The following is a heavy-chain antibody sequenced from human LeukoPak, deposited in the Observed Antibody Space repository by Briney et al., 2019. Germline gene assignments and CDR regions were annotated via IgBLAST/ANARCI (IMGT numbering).Heavy chain of an antibody. V-gene: IGHV4-39*01. Sequence: SETLSLTCTVSGDSISRSSYYWGWIRQPPGKGLEYIGIIYYSGTTYYNPSLKSRVTISVDTSKNQFSLNLSSVTAADTAVYFCARRRWVGSVFDSWGQGTLVTVSS. CDR3: ARRRWVGSVFDS. D-gene: IGHD1-26*01. CDR2: IYYSGTT. J-gene: IGHJ4*02. CDR1: GDSISRSSYY.